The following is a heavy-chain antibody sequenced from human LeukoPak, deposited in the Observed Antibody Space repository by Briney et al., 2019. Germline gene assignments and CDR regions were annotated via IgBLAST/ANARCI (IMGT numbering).Heavy chain of an antibody. Sequence: SVKVSCKASGGTFSSYAISWVRQAPGQGLEWMGGIIPIFGTANYAQKFQGRVTITADESTSTAYMELCSLRSEDTAVYYCARNAVPDRPFSGMDVWGKGTTVTVSS. V-gene: IGHV1-69*01. CDR3: ARNAVPDRPFSGMDV. CDR2: IIPIFGTA. D-gene: IGHD2-2*01. J-gene: IGHJ6*04. CDR1: GGTFSSYA.